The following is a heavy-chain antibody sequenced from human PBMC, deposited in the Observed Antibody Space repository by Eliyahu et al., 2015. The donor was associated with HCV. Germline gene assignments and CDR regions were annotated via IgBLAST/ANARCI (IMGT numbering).Heavy chain of an antibody. Sequence: EVQLVESGGGLVKPGGSLRLSCAASGFXFSXAWXNWVRQAPGKGLEWVGRIKSKTDGGTTDYAAPVKGRFTISRDDSKNTLYLQMNSLKTEDTAVYYCTTDPWQLGVVYYYGMDVWGQGTTVTVSS. CDR3: TTDPWQLGVVYYYGMDV. J-gene: IGHJ6*02. CDR2: IKSKTDGGTT. D-gene: IGHD6-6*01. V-gene: IGHV3-15*07. CDR1: GFXFSXAW.